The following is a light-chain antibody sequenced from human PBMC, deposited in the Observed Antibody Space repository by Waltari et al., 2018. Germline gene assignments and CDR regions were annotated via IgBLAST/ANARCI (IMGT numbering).Light chain of an antibody. CDR2: RDN. J-gene: IGLJ3*02. V-gene: IGLV1-47*01. CDR3: ATWDVSLSGWV. CDR1: GSHIGRQS. Sequence: SVLTQPPSASGTPGQRVRTSCSGSGSHIGRQSVYWYQQFPGAAPKLLIYRDNGRPSGVPDRFSGSKSDSSASLAISGLRSDDEAQYYCATWDVSLSGWVFGGGTKLTVL.